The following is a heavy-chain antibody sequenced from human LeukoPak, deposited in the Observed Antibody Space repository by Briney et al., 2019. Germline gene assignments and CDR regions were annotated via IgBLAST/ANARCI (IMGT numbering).Heavy chain of an antibody. D-gene: IGHD6-19*01. Sequence: PSGTLSLTCAVSGGSISSSNWWSWVRQPPGKGLEWIGEIYHSGSTNYNPSLKSRVTISVDKSKNQFSLKLSSVTAADTAVYYCARAPGIAVAGTGFDYWGQGTLVTVSP. CDR3: ARAPGIAVAGTGFDY. J-gene: IGHJ4*02. CDR2: IYHSGST. CDR1: GGSISSSNW. V-gene: IGHV4-4*02.